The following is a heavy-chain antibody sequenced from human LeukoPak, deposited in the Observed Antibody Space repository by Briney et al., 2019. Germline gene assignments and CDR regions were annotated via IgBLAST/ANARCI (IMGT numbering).Heavy chain of an antibody. D-gene: IGHD5-18*01. CDR1: GFSFIFSTYW. CDR2: IKPDGSEK. CDR3: ASLNIQLWHPRRNYYFDY. V-gene: IGHV3-7*01. J-gene: IGHJ4*02. Sequence: PGGSLRLSCTSSGFSFIFSTYWMSWVRQAPGKGLEWVANIKPDGSEKYYMDSVKGRFTTSRDNAKNSLYLQMNSLRAEDTAVYYCASLNIQLWHPRRNYYFDYWGQGTLVTVSS.